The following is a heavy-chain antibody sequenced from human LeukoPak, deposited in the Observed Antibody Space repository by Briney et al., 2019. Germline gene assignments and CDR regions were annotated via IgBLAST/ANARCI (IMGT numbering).Heavy chain of an antibody. J-gene: IGHJ4*02. D-gene: IGHD3-22*01. V-gene: IGHV1-2*02. CDR1: GYSFTGFY. CDR3: ARGGDDSGLYFAY. CDR2: INPQSGAT. Sequence: EASVKVSCKASGYSFTGFYIHWVRQARGQGLEWMAWINPQSGATNYAQKFKGRITTTRDMSITTAYMEVTTLRSDDTAVYYCARGGDDSGLYFAYWGQGTLVTVSS.